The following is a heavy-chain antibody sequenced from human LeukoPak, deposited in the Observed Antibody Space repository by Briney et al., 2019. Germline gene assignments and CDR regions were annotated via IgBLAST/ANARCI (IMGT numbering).Heavy chain of an antibody. V-gene: IGHV3-23*01. Sequence: GGSLRLSCAASGFTFSNYIMTWVRQAPGKGLEWVSTISTNGGNTYYADSVKGRFTISRDNLKNTRYLQMNSLRAEDTAVYYCAKREATMGFGFDSWGQGTLVTVSS. D-gene: IGHD5-12*01. CDR1: GFTFSNYI. CDR2: ISTNGGNT. J-gene: IGHJ4*02. CDR3: AKREATMGFGFDS.